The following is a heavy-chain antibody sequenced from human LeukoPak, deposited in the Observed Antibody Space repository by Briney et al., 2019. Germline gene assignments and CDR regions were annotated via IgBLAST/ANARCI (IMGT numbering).Heavy chain of an antibody. D-gene: IGHD4-17*01. CDR1: GGSISSSSYY. J-gene: IGHJ6*03. CDR3: AKAVTTDWYYYMDV. CDR2: IYSSGST. V-gene: IGHV4-61*02. Sequence: SETLSLTCTVSGGSISSSSYYWSWIRQPAGKGLEWIGRIYSSGSTNYNPSLKSRVTMSVDTSKSQFSLKLSSVTAADTAVYYCAKAVTTDWYYYMDVWGKGTTVTVSS.